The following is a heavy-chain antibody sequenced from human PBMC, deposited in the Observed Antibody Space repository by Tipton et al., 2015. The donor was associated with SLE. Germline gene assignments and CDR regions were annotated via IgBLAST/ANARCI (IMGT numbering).Heavy chain of an antibody. J-gene: IGHJ4*02. Sequence: SLRLSCTVSGVSVSDNYIYWVRQAPGKGLEWVSVIYGSGSSTTFADSVKGRFTFFRDYSKNTLYLQMNSLRADDTAVYYCARGRSKWEPNSDYWGQGTLVTVSS. CDR1: GVSVSDNY. D-gene: IGHD1-26*01. CDR3: ARGRSKWEPNSDY. V-gene: IGHV3-53*01. CDR2: IYGSGSST.